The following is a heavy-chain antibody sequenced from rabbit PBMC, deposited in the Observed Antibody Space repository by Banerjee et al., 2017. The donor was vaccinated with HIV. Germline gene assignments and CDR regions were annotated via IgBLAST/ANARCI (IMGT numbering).Heavy chain of an antibody. CDR1: GFDFSSNA. Sequence: LEESGGGLVKPEGSLTLTCKASGFDFSSNAICWVRQAPGKGLEWIGIIIYGGSAYSARGENALSTSSRHNAQNTLYLQLNSLTAADTATYFCVRGSISGTDYNLWGQGTLVTVS. D-gene: IGHD1-1*01. CDR2: IIYGGSA. J-gene: IGHJ3*01. CDR3: VRGSISGTDYNL. V-gene: IGHV1S47*01.